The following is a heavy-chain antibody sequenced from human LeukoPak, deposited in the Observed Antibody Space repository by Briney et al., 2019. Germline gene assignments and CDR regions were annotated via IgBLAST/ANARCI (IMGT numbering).Heavy chain of an antibody. V-gene: IGHV1-69*13. Sequence: ASVKVSCKASGGTFSSYAISWVRQAPGQGLEWMGGIIPIFGTANYAQKFQGRVTITADESTSTAYMELSSLRSEDTAVYYCARGGRYYDSSGYSSGHAFDIWGQGTMVTDSS. CDR1: GGTFSSYA. CDR2: IIPIFGTA. J-gene: IGHJ3*02. CDR3: ARGGRYYDSSGYSSGHAFDI. D-gene: IGHD3-22*01.